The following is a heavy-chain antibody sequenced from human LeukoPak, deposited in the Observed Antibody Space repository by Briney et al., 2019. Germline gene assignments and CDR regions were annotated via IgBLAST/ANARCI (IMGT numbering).Heavy chain of an antibody. J-gene: IGHJ3*01. Sequence: RAGGSLRLSCAASGFIFNKYYMSWIRQAPGKGLEWVSYISNSGSTIYYADSVKGRFTVSRDNAKNSLYLQLNSLRAEDTAVYYCARSFLGVGDAFDLWGQGTMVTVSS. CDR1: GFIFNKYY. V-gene: IGHV3-11*01. CDR2: ISNSGSTI. CDR3: ARSFLGVGDAFDL. D-gene: IGHD2-8*01.